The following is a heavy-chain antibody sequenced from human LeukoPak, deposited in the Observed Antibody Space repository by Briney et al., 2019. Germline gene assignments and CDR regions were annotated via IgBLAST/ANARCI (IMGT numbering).Heavy chain of an antibody. V-gene: IGHV3-23*01. J-gene: IGHJ5*02. CDR3: ARDMSGSFPNWFGP. CDR2: IGGSDGKT. Sequence: GGSLRLSCAASGFTFSSYAMSWVRQAPGKGLEWVSSIGGSDGKTYYTDSVKGRFTISRDISKNTLYLQMNSLRAEDTAIYFCARDMSGSFPNWFGPWGQGTLVTVSS. CDR1: GFTFSSYA. D-gene: IGHD1-26*01.